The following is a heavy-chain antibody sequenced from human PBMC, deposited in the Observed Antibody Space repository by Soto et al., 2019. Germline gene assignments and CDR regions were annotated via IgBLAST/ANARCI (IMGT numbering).Heavy chain of an antibody. D-gene: IGHD1-1*01. V-gene: IGHV4-31*03. CDR3: AIDGNKYAWDV. CDR2: IHRIGST. CDR1: GDSVTGGGFY. J-gene: IGHJ3*01. Sequence: QVQLQASGPGLVKPSQTLSLTCIGCGDSVTGGGFYWRWIRQHQGEGLEWIGYIHRIGSTYYKPSLKSRLSIFLDTSKNALSLNLTSVTAADTATYFCAIDGNKYAWDVWCRGTSVIVSS.